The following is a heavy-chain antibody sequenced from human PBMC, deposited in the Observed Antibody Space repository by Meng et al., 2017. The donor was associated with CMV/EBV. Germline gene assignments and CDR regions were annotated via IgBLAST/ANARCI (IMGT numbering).Heavy chain of an antibody. CDR3: ARNYYGSGSWFDP. CDR2: ISAYNGNT. Sequence: QVSLGGAGTGVKKPGASVIVACKASGYTFTSYGISWVRQAPGQGLEWMGWISAYNGNTNYAQKLQGRVTMTTDTSTSTAYMELRSLRSDDTAVYYCARNYYGSGSWFDPWGQGTLVTGSS. J-gene: IGHJ5*02. V-gene: IGHV1-18*01. D-gene: IGHD3-10*01. CDR1: GYTFTSYG.